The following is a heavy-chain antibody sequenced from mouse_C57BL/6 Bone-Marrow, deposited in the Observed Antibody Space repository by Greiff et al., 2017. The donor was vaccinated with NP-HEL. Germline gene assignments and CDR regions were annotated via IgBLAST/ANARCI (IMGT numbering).Heavy chain of an antibody. D-gene: IGHD3-2*02. J-gene: IGHJ1*03. CDR3: TGSAQATGWYFDV. CDR2: IRLKSDNYAT. CDR1: GFTFSNYW. Sequence: EVQGVESGGGLVQPGGSMKLSCVASGFTFSNYWMNWVRQSPEKGLEWVAQIRLKSDNYATHYAESVKGRFTISRDDSKSSVYLQMNNLRAEDTGIYYCTGSAQATGWYFDVWGTGTTVTVSS. V-gene: IGHV6-3*01.